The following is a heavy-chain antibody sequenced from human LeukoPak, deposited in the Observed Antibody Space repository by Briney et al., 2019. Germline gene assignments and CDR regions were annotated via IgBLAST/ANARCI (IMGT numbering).Heavy chain of an antibody. D-gene: IGHD2-2*01. J-gene: IGHJ3*02. CDR1: GFTISNYW. Sequence: GGSLRLSCAASGFTISNYWMSWVRQAPGKGLEWVANIKQDGSEKYYVDSVKGRFTISRDNAKNSLYLQMNSLRAEDTAVYYCARDIVVVPAARGNAFDIWGQGTMVTVPS. CDR2: IKQDGSEK. V-gene: IGHV3-7*01. CDR3: ARDIVVVPAARGNAFDI.